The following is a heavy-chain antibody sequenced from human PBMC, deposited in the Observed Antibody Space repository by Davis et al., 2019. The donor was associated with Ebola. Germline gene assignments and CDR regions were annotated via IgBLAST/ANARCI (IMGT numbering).Heavy chain of an antibody. CDR1: GGSFSGYY. V-gene: IGHV4-34*01. CDR2: INHSGST. D-gene: IGHD3-10*01. Sequence: SETLSLTCAVYGGSFSGYYLSWIRQPPGKGLEWIGEINHSGSTKYNPSLKSRVTISVDTSKNQFSLKLSSVTAADTAVYYCARDELRKYYYGSGRFYYGMDVWGQGTTVTVSS. CDR3: ARDELRKYYYGSGRFYYGMDV. J-gene: IGHJ6*02.